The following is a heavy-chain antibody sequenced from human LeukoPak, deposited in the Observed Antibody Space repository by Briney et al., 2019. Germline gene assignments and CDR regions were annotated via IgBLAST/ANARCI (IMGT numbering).Heavy chain of an antibody. CDR1: GFTFSRYR. D-gene: IGHD1-26*01. CDR3: ARAMVWDHGDY. V-gene: IGHV3-7*01. Sequence: GGSLRLSCAASGFTFSRYRMTWVRQAPGKGLEWVANIKQDGSEKYYVDSVKGRFTISRDNAKNSLYLQMNSLRAEDTAVYYCARAMVWDHGDYWGQGTLVTVSS. CDR2: IKQDGSEK. J-gene: IGHJ4*02.